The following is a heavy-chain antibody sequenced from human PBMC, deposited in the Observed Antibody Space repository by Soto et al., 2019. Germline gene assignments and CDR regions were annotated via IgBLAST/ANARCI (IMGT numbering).Heavy chain of an antibody. V-gene: IGHV3-7*03. CDR2: IKQDGSQK. Sequence: EVQLVESGGGWVQPGGSLRLSCAASGFTFSNYWMTWVRQAPGKGLEWVANIKQDGSQKYYVDSVKGRFTISRDIAKNSLYLEMNSRRADDTAVYSCARILPIEAAGAPYWFHPWGQGPLVTVFS. CDR3: ARILPIEAAGAPYWFHP. J-gene: IGHJ5*02. D-gene: IGHD6-13*01. CDR1: GFTFSNYW.